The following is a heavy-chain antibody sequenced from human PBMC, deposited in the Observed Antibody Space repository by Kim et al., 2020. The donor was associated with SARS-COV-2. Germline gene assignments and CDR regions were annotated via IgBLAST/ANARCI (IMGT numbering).Heavy chain of an antibody. CDR3: AKVTSGSSGWFEYFQH. CDR1: GFTFNNYA. Sequence: GGSLRLSCAASGFTFNNYAMSWVRQAPGKGLEWVSGIRDSGGSTKYADSVKGRFSISRDNSKNTLYLQMDSLRAEDTAVYYCAKVTSGSSGWFEYFQHWGQGTLFTVSS. D-gene: IGHD6-19*01. J-gene: IGHJ1*01. V-gene: IGHV3-23*01. CDR2: IRDSGGST.